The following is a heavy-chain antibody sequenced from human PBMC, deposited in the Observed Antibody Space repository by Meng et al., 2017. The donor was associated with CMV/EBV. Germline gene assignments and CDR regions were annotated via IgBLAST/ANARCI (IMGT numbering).Heavy chain of an antibody. Sequence: AHLPQGGAGLLKLSAPLSLTWPIYAGSFSGYYWSVIRQPPGEELEWIGETNHSGSINYSPFLKSRVTISVDTSKNQFALKLSSVTAADTAVYYCERGGNWFDPWGQGTLVTVSS. CDR3: ERGGNWFDP. J-gene: IGHJ5*02. CDR1: AGSFSGYY. V-gene: IGHV4-34*01. CDR2: TNHSGSI.